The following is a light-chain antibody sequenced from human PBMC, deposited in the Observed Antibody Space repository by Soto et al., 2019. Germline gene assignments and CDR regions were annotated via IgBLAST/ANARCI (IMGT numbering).Light chain of an antibody. CDR2: NAS. V-gene: IGKV3-15*01. CDR3: QQYNNWPPWT. Sequence: EVVMTQSPGTLSFSPGERATLSCRASQSVTVSFLAWYQQQPGQAPRILLYNASSRATGSPARFSGSGSGTELTLTISSLQSEDYAVYYCQQYNNWPPWTFGQGTKVDI. CDR1: QSVTVSF. J-gene: IGKJ1*01.